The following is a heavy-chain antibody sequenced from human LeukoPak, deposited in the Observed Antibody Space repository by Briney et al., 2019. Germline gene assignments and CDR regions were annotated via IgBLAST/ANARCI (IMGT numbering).Heavy chain of an antibody. J-gene: IGHJ4*02. CDR1: GGSFSGYY. V-gene: IGHV4-34*01. CDR2: INHSGST. Sequence: SETLSLTCAVYGGSFSGYYWSWIRQPPGKGLEWIGEINHSGSTNYNPSLKSRVTISVDTSKNQFSLKLSSVTAADTAVYYCARGRYYDYVWGSYRLSAHLDYWGQGTLVTVSS. D-gene: IGHD3-16*02. CDR3: ARGRYYDYVWGSYRLSAHLDY.